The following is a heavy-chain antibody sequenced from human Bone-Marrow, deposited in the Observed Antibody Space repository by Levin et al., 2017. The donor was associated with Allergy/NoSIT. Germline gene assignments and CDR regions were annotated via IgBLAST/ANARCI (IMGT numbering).Heavy chain of an antibody. V-gene: IGHV1-69*04. D-gene: IGHD5-24*01. J-gene: IGHJ4*02. CDR2: IIPLFEIV. CDR1: GGTFSTNT. CDR3: TRDDPREGSNILLGY. Sequence: SVKVSCKASGGTFSTNTLSWVRQAPGQGLEWMGRIIPLFEIVNYAQRFQDRVTITADKSTNTAYMELSSLTSEDTAVYYRTRDDPREGSNILLGYGGQGTLVTVSS.